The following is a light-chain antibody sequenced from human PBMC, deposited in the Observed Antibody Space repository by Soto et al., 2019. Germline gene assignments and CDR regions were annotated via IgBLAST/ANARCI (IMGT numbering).Light chain of an antibody. CDR1: SGHSRYS. CDR2: VNSDGSH. V-gene: IGLV4-69*01. CDR3: QTWATGIRV. J-gene: IGLJ3*02. Sequence: QSVLTQSPSASASLGASVKLTCTLSSGHSRYSIAWLQQQPEKGPRFLMKVNSDGSHKKGDGISDRLSGSSSGAERYLTISSLQSEDEADYYCQTWATGIRVFGGGTQLTVL.